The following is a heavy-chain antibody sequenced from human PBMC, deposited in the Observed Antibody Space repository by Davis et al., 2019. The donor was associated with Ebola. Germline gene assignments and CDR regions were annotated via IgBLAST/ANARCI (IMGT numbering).Heavy chain of an antibody. CDR2: ISSSGSST. CDR3: ARGRFWSGYYVDY. J-gene: IGHJ4*02. CDR1: GFTFTDYY. V-gene: IGHV3-11*04. D-gene: IGHD3-3*01. Sequence: GESLKISCAASGFTFTDYYMTWIRQAPGKGLEWVSYISSSGSSTYYADSVKGRFTISRDNAKNSLYLQMNSLRAEDTAVYYCARGRFWSGYYVDYWGQGTLVTVSS.